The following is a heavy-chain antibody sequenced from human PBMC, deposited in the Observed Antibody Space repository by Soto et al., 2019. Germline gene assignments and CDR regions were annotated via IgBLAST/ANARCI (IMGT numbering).Heavy chain of an antibody. CDR3: MRGASARDSSGYPYYFDP. CDR1: GYVFTGYY. Sequence: ASVNVSCKTSGYVFTGYYLHWVRQAPGQGLEWMGWINCRSGGTTYTQKFQGRVTLTMDTSTSTAYMELSSLISDDTALYYCMRGASARDSSGYPYYFDPWGQGTLVPVSS. CDR2: INCRSGGT. J-gene: IGHJ4*02. V-gene: IGHV1-2*02. D-gene: IGHD3-22*01.